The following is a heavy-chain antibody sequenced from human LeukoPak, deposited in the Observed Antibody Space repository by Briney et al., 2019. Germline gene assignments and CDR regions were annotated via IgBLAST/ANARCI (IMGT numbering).Heavy chain of an antibody. Sequence: SETLSLTCTVSGYSISSDYYWGWIRQPPGKGLEWIGSIYHSGSTYYNPSLKSRVTISVDTSKNQFSLKLSSVTAADTAVYYCARMDYDSSGYYYLFDYWGQGTLVTVSS. CDR3: ARMDYDSSGYYYLFDY. V-gene: IGHV4-38-2*02. CDR1: GYSISSDYY. J-gene: IGHJ4*02. CDR2: IYHSGST. D-gene: IGHD3-22*01.